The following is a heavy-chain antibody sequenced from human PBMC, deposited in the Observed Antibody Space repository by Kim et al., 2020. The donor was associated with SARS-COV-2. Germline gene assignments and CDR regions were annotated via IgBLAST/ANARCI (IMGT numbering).Heavy chain of an antibody. CDR1: GGSISSSNW. J-gene: IGHJ4*02. D-gene: IGHD3-22*01. V-gene: IGHV4-4*02. Sequence: SETLSLTCAVSGGSISSSNWWSWVRQPPGKGLEWIGEIYHSGSTNYNPSLKSRVTISVDKSKNQFSLKLSSVTAADTAVYYCARDPRDYDSSGYYPYWGQGTLVTVSS. CDR2: IYHSGST. CDR3: ARDPRDYDSSGYYPY.